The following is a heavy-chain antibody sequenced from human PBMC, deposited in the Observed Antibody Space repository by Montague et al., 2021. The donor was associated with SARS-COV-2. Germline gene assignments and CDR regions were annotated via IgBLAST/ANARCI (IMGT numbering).Heavy chain of an antibody. CDR2: IDYSGST. V-gene: IGHV4-39*07. D-gene: IGHD6-13*01. CDR1: GGSISSCSCN. CDR3: ARVGRQQLVRLSGMDV. Sequence: SETLSLTRTVSGGSISSCSCNWGWIRQPPGQGLEWIGSIDYSGSTYYXPCLESRVTISVDTSKNQFSLKLIAVTAADTAVYYCARVGRQQLVRLSGMDVWGQGTTVTVSS. J-gene: IGHJ6*02.